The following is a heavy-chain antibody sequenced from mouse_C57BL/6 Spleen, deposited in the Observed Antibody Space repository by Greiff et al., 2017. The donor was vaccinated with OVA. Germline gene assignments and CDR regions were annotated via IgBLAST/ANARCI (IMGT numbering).Heavy chain of an antibody. D-gene: IGHD2-4*01. CDR2: IDPENGDT. CDR3: TTTMITAGFAY. CDR1: GFNIKDDY. J-gene: IGHJ3*01. V-gene: IGHV14-4*01. Sequence: EVQLQQSGAELVRPGASVKLSCTASGFNIKDDYMHWVKQRPEQGLEWIGWIDPENGDTEYASKFQGKATITADTSSNTAYLQLSILTSEDTAVYYCTTTMITAGFAYWGQGTLVTVSA.